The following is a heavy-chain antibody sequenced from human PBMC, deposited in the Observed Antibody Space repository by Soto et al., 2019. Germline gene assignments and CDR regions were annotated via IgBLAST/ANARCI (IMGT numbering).Heavy chain of an antibody. CDR2: IVVGSGNT. CDR1: GFTFTSSA. CDR3: AAETPSGSGTRYYYYYGMDV. J-gene: IGHJ6*02. Sequence: SVKVSCKASGFTFTSSAVQWVRQARGQRLEWIGWIVVGSGNTNYAQKFQERVTITRDMSTSTAYMELSSLRSEDTAVYYCAAETPSGSGTRYYYYYGMDVWGQGTTVTVSS. D-gene: IGHD3-10*01. V-gene: IGHV1-58*01.